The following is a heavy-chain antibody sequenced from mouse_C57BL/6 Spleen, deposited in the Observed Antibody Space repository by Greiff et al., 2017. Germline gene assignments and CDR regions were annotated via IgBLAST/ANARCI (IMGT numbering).Heavy chain of an antibody. Sequence: VKLQQPGAELVKPGASVKLSCKASGYTFTSYWMHWVKQRPGQGLEWIGMIHPNSGSTNYNEKFKSKATLTVDKSSSTAYMQLSSLTSEDSAVYYCARSRYYGSSYRGYFDYWGQGTTLTVSS. J-gene: IGHJ2*01. CDR1: GYTFTSYW. CDR3: ARSRYYGSSYRGYFDY. CDR2: IHPNSGST. D-gene: IGHD1-1*01. V-gene: IGHV1-64*01.